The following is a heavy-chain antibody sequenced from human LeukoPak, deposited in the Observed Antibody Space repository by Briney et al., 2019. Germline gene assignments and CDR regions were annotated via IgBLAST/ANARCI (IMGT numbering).Heavy chain of an antibody. CDR2: ISWNSGSI. CDR1: GFTFDDYA. Sequence: PGRSLRLSCAASGFTFDDYAMHWVRQAPGKGLEWVSGISWNSGSIGYADSVKGRFTISRDNAKSTLLLQMNSLRAEDTAVYYCAKVRWDNSGWYYLDSWGQGTLVTVSS. V-gene: IGHV3-9*01. J-gene: IGHJ4*02. D-gene: IGHD6-19*01. CDR3: AKVRWDNSGWYYLDS.